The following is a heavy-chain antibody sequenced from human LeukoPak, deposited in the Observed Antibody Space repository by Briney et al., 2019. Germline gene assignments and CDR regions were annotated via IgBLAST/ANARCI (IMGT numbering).Heavy chain of an antibody. CDR1: GYTFTSYD. J-gene: IGHJ6*03. CDR3: ASSSVTFDGYMDV. CDR2: MNPNSGNT. Sequence: ASVKVSCKASGYTFTSYDINWVRQATGQGLEWMVWMNPNSGNTGYAQKFQGRVTITRNTSISTAYMELSSLRSEDTAVYYCASSSVTFDGYMDVWGKGTTVTVSS. V-gene: IGHV1-8*03. D-gene: IGHD3-16*01.